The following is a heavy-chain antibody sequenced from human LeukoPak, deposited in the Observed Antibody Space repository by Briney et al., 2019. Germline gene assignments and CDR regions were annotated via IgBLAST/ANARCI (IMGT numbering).Heavy chain of an antibody. CDR1: GGSISSNTYY. Sequence: KPSETLSLTCTVSGGSISSNTYYWSWIRQPPGKGLEWIGYIHYSGSTNYDPSLKSRVTISVDTSKNQFSLRLSSVTAADTAVYHCARVRYGSGSYYNAMDVWGQGTTVTVSS. J-gene: IGHJ6*02. D-gene: IGHD3-10*01. CDR2: IHYSGST. CDR3: ARVRYGSGSYYNAMDV. V-gene: IGHV4-61*01.